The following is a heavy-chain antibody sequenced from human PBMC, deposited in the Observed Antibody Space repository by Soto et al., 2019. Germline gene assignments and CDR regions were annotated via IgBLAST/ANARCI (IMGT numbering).Heavy chain of an antibody. J-gene: IGHJ2*01. CDR1: GFTFSSYG. CDR3: SRRRIGCYFDL. Sequence: QVQLVESGGVVVQPWRSLRLSCAASGFTFSSYGMHWVRQAPGKGLEWVAVIWYDGSNKYYADSVKGRFTISRDNSKNTLYLQMNSLRAEDTAVYYCSRRRIGCYFDLWGRGTLVTVSA. CDR2: IWYDGSNK. V-gene: IGHV3-33*01.